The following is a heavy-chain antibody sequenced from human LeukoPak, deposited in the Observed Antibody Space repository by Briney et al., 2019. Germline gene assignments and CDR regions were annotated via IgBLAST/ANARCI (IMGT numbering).Heavy chain of an antibody. D-gene: IGHD2-21*02. Sequence: ASVKVSCKASGYMFTSYDINWVRQATGQGLEWMGWMNPNSGNTGFGQKFQGRVTMTRDTSISTAYMELSSLRSEDTAVYYCARVFCRGGDCYRYFDYWGQGTLVTVPS. CDR2: MNPNSGNT. V-gene: IGHV1-8*01. CDR3: ARVFCRGGDCYRYFDY. J-gene: IGHJ4*02. CDR1: GYMFTSYD.